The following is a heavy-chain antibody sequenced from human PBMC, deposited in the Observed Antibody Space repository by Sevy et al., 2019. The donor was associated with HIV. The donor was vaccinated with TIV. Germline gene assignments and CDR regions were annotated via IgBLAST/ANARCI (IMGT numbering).Heavy chain of an antibody. J-gene: IGHJ4*02. CDR3: ARGMVQYHDSSGYFNVDIDY. Sequence: ASVKVSCKASGYTFTGNYMHWVRQAPGQGLEWMGWINPYTGGTKSAQKFQGRVTMTGDTSISTAYMELSRLRFDDTAVYYCARGMVQYHDSSGYFNVDIDYWAQGTLVTVSS. CDR1: GYTFTGNY. CDR2: INPYTGGT. V-gene: IGHV1-2*02. D-gene: IGHD3-22*01.